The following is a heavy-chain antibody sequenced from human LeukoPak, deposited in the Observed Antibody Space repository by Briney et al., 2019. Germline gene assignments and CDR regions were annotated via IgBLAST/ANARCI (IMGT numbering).Heavy chain of an antibody. D-gene: IGHD6-13*01. V-gene: IGHV5-51*01. CDR2: IYPGDSDT. CDR3: ARLQQQLVREYYYYYYMDV. Sequence: GESLKISCKGSGYSFTSYWIGWVRQMPGKGLEWMGIIYPGDSDTRYSPSFQGQVTISADKSISTAYLQWSSLKASDTAMYYCARLQQQLVREYYYYYYMDVWGKGTTVTVSS. CDR1: GYSFTSYW. J-gene: IGHJ6*03.